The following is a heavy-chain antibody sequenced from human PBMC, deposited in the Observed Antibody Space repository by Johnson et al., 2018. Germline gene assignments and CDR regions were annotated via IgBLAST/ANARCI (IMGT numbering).Heavy chain of an antibody. D-gene: IGHD3-10*01. V-gene: IGHV4-59*01. CDR1: GGSFSSYY. J-gene: IGHJ3*02. CDR2: IYYSGST. Sequence: QVQLQESGPGLVKPSETLSLTCTVSGGSFSSYYWSWIRQPPGKGLEWLGYIYYSGSTNYNPSLKSRVTISLDTSKNQFSLTLSSVTAADTAVYYCAREAYSANYYGFHSLPEAFDIWGQGAMVTVSS. CDR3: AREAYSANYYGFHSLPEAFDI.